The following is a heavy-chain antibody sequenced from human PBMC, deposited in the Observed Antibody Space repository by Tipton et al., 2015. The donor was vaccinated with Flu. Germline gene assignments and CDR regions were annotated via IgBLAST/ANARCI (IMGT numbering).Heavy chain of an antibody. D-gene: IGHD4-17*01. Sequence: TLSLTCTVSGYSISGDYYWGWIRQPPGKGLEWIGSSHHSWGTYYNPSLKSRVTISVDTPKSQFSLRLNSVTAADTGVYYCARHRGTTATTLDWFDPWGQGTLVNVSS. CDR2: SHHSWGT. J-gene: IGHJ5*02. CDR1: GYSISGDYY. CDR3: ARHRGTTATTLDWFDP. V-gene: IGHV4-38-2*02.